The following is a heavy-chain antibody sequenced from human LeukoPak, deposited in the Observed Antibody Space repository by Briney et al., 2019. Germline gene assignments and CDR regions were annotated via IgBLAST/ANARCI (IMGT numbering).Heavy chain of an antibody. CDR2: INPNSGGT. D-gene: IGHD5-18*01. CDR1: GYTFTGYY. J-gene: IGHJ4*02. V-gene: IGHV1-2*06. CDR3: ARFRSGYSYVH. Sequence: ASVKVSCKASGYTFTGYYMHWVRQAPGQGLEWMGRINPNSGGTNYAQKFQGRVTMTRDTSISTAYMELSRLRFDDTAVYYCARFRSGYSYVHWGQGTLVTVSS.